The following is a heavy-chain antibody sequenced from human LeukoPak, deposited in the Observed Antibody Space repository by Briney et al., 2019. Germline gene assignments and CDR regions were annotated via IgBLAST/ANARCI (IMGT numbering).Heavy chain of an antibody. CDR1: GGSINNYY. CDR3: AREYSSGLNWFDP. V-gene: IGHV4-59*01. CDR2: IYYNGNT. Sequence: SETLSLTCTLSGGSINNYYWSWIRQPPGKGLEWIGYIYYNGNTNYNPSLKSRVTISVDTSRNQFSLKLSSVTAADTAVYFCAREYSSGLNWFDPWGQGTLVTVSS. J-gene: IGHJ5*02. D-gene: IGHD6-19*01.